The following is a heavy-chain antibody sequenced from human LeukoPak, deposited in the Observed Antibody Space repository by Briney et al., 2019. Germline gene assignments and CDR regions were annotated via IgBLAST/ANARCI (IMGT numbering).Heavy chain of an antibody. J-gene: IGHJ4*02. V-gene: IGHV3-21*01. CDR3: ARDPLITIFGVVPYY. CDR1: GFTFSSYS. Sequence: GGSLRLSCAASGFTFSSYSMNWVRQAPGKGLEWVSSISSSSSYIYYADSVKGRFTISRDNAKNSLYLQMNSLRAEDTAVYYCARDPLITIFGVVPYYWGQGTLVTVSS. D-gene: IGHD3-3*01. CDR2: ISSSSSYI.